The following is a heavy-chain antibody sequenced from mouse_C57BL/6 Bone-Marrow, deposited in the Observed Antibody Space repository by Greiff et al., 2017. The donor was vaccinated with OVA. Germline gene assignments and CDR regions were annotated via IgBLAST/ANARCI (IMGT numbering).Heavy chain of an antibody. D-gene: IGHD2-4*01. V-gene: IGHV1-81*01. J-gene: IGHJ2*01. Sequence: VQVVESGAELARPGASVKLSCKASGYTFTSYGISWVKQRTGQGLEWIGEIYPRSGNTYYNEKFKGKATLTADKSSSTAYMELRSLTSEDSAVYFCARFDYDVGDNWGQGTTLTVSS. CDR2: IYPRSGNT. CDR3: ARFDYDVGDN. CDR1: GYTFTSYG.